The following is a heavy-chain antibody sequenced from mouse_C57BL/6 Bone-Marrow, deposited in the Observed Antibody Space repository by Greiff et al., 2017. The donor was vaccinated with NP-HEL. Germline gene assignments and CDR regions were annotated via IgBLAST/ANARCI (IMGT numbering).Heavy chain of an antibody. Sequence: EVKLVESGGGLVKPGGSLKLSCAASGFTFSSYTMSWVRQTPEKRLEWVATISGGGGNTYYPASVTGRFTISRDNAKNTLYLQMSSLRSEDTALYYWARELVLYYFDYWGQGTTLTVSS. CDR1: GFTFSSYT. CDR3: ARELVLYYFDY. J-gene: IGHJ2*01. CDR2: ISGGGGNT. V-gene: IGHV5-9*01.